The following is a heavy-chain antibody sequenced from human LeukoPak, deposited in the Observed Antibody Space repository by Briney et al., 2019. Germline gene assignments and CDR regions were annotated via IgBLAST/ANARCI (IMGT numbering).Heavy chain of an antibody. CDR2: ITISGHTK. CDR1: GFDLNTYE. CDR3: ARGDPHADL. J-gene: IGHJ5*02. V-gene: IGHV3-48*03. Sequence: GGSLRLSCAASGFDLNTYEMNWVRQAPGKGREWIADITISGHTKNYADSVKGRFTISRDNAGTSLYLQMSSLTVEDTGVYYCARGDPHADLWGQGTLVTVSS.